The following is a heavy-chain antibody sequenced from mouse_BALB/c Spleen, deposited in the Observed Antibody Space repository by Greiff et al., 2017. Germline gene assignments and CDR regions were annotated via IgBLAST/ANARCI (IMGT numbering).Heavy chain of an antibody. CDR1: GYAFSSSW. CDR3: ARWTTVVEGGFDY. D-gene: IGHD1-1*01. Sequence: QVQLQQSGPELVKPGASVKISCKASGYAFSSSWMNWVKQRPGQGLEWIGRIYPGDGDTNYNGKFKGKATLTADKSSSTAYMQLSSLTSVDSAVYFCARWTTVVEGGFDYWGQGTTLPVSS. CDR2: IYPGDGDT. J-gene: IGHJ2*01. V-gene: IGHV1-82*01.